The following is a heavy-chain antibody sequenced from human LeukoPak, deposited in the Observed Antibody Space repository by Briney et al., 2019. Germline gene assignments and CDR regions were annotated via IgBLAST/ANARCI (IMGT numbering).Heavy chain of an antibody. CDR1: GFTFGDYA. V-gene: IGHV3-49*04. J-gene: IGHJ4*02. CDR2: IRCKAYGGTT. D-gene: IGHD3-22*01. Sequence: GRSLRLSCTASGFTFGDYAMSWVRQAPGKGLEWVGFIRCKAYGGTTEYAASVKGRFTISRDDSKSIAYLQMNSLKIEDTAVYYCTRDVYYYVSSLPGYWGRETLVPVSS. CDR3: TRDVYYYVSSLPGY.